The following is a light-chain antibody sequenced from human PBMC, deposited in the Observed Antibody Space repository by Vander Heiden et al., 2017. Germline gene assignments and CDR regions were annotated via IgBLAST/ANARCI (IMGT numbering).Light chain of an antibody. J-gene: IGKJ4*01. V-gene: IGKV1-9*01. CDR3: QQLNSYPALT. CDR2: AAS. CDR1: QGISSY. Sequence: DIQLTQSPSFLSASVGDRVTIPCRASQGISSYLAWYQQKPGKAPKLLIYAASTLQSGVPSRFSGSGSGTEFTLTTSSLQPEDFATYYCQQLNSYPALTFGGGTKVEIK.